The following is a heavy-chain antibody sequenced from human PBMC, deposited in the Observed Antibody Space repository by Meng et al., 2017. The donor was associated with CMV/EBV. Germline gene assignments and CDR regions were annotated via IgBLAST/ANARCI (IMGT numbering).Heavy chain of an antibody. V-gene: IGHV3-30*02. CDR2: IRYDGSNK. CDR1: GFTFSSYG. D-gene: IGHD2-2*02. Sequence: GGSLRLSCAASGFTFSSYGMHWVRQAPGKGLEWVAFIRYDGSNKYYADSVKGRFTISRDNSKNTLYLQMNSLRAEDTAVYYCAKDREYQLLYRWYYYGMDVWGQGTTVTVSS. J-gene: IGHJ6*02. CDR3: AKDREYQLLYRWYYYGMDV.